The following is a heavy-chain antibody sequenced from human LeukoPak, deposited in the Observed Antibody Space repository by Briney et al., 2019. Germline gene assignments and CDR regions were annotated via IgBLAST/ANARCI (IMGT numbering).Heavy chain of an antibody. V-gene: IGHV3-48*01. Sequence: GGSLRHSCAASGFTFSTYNMNWVRQAPGQGLEWVSYISSSSTTIYYADSVKGRFTISRDNSKNTLYLQMNSLRAEDTAVYYCASLGRDGYNSRGKYYFDYWGQGTLVTVSS. J-gene: IGHJ4*02. CDR3: ASLGRDGYNSRGKYYFDY. CDR1: GFTFSTYN. D-gene: IGHD5-24*01. CDR2: ISSSSTTI.